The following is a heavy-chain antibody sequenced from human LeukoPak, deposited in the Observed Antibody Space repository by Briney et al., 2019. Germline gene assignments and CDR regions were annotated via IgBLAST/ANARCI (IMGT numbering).Heavy chain of an antibody. CDR1: GGSISPYY. CDR3: ARDGNPWNLDV. V-gene: IGHV4-59*01. Sequence: PSETLSLTCTVSGGSISPYYWTWIRQSPGKALEWIGYIYYSGRTSYNPSLTSRVTMSVDTSKNQFSLQLSSVTAADTAVYYCARDGNPWNLDVWGRGTLVTVSS. CDR2: IYYSGRT. D-gene: IGHD1-26*01. J-gene: IGHJ2*01.